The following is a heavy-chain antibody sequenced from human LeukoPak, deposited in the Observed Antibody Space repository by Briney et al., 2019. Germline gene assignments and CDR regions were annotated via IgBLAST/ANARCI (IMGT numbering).Heavy chain of an antibody. CDR3: ARHDRITIFGVAEI. CDR2: INHSGST. V-gene: IGHV4-34*01. Sequence: SETLSLTCAVYGGSFSGYYWSWIRQPPGKGLEWIGEINHSGSTNYNPSLKSRVTISVDTSKNQFSLKLSSVTAADTAVYYCARHDRITIFGVAEIWGQGTLVTVSS. J-gene: IGHJ4*02. D-gene: IGHD3-3*01. CDR1: GGSFSGYY.